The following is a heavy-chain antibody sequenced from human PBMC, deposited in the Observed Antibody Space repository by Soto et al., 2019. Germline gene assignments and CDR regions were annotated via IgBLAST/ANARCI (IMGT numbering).Heavy chain of an antibody. CDR2: ISCCGGST. Sequence: EVQLLESGGGVVQPGGSLRLSCEASGFNFKKFAMGWVRQAPGEGLEWVSGISCCGGSTSYADSVKGRFSLARDDSKNTLSLQLYSLRVEDTARYYCAKADGEQWLIPHLDNWGQGTLVTVS. J-gene: IGHJ4*02. V-gene: IGHV3-23*01. CDR3: AKADGEQWLIPHLDN. D-gene: IGHD6-19*01. CDR1: GFNFKKFA.